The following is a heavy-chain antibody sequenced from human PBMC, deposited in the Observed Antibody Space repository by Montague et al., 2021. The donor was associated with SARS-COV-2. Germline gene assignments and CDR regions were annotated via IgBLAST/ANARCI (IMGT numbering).Heavy chain of an antibody. Sequence: PALVTPTQTLTLTCTFSGISLSTSGVGVAWIRQPPGKALEWLALIYWDDDERYSPSMRSRLTITKDTSENQVVLRMTNMDPMDTATYYCAPLGFDSRSYYTPHYWFDPWGQGILVTVSS. CDR1: GISLSTSGVG. V-gene: IGHV2-5*02. CDR3: APLGFDSRSYYTPHYWFDP. J-gene: IGHJ5*02. D-gene: IGHD3-10*01. CDR2: IYWDDDE.